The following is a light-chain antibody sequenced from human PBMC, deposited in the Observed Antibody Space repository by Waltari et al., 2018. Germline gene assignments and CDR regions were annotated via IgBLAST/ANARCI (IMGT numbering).Light chain of an antibody. Sequence: QSALTQPASVSGSPGQSITISCTGTSSDVGSYNLVSWYQQHPGKAPKLMIYEVSKRPAGFFNRLAGSKSGSPAFLTISGLQAEDEADYYCCSYAGSSTVVVGGGTKLTVL. CDR2: EVS. CDR3: CSYAGSSTVV. CDR1: SSDVGSYNL. J-gene: IGLJ2*01. V-gene: IGLV2-23*02.